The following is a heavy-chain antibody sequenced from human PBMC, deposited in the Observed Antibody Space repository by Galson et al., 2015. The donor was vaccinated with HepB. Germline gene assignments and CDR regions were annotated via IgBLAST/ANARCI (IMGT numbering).Heavy chain of an antibody. CDR1: GFTFSSYS. CDR2: ISSSGSTI. V-gene: IGHV3-48*04. J-gene: IGHJ4*02. D-gene: IGHD3-16*01. CDR3: VRRGYYFDS. Sequence: SLRLSCAASGFTFSSYSMNWIRQAPGKGLEWVSYISSSGSTIDYADSVKGRFTISRDNAKNSLYVQMNSLRAEDTAVYYCVRRGYYFDSWGQGTLVTVSS.